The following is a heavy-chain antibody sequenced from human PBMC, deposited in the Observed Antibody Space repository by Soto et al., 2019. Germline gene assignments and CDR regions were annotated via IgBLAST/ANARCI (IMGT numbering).Heavy chain of an antibody. D-gene: IGHD1-1*01. CDR1: SGPSSSHN. J-gene: IGHJ6*02. CDR3: VRQGIGNLHGLVDV. Sequence: QVHLQQSGPGLVKPSETLSLTCTVSSGPSSSHNWDWIRQSPGRGLEWIGYVYNTGGTSYNPSLKRRVTISADTSANHISLTLSSVTAADTAIYYCVRQGIGNLHGLVDVWGQGTTVSVSS. CDR2: VYNTGGT. V-gene: IGHV4-59*08.